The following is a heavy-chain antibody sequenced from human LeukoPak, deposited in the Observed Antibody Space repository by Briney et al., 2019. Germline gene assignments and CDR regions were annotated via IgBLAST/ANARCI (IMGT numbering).Heavy chain of an antibody. J-gene: IGHJ3*02. CDR2: FDPEDGET. V-gene: IGHV1-24*01. D-gene: IGHD3-10*01. CDR3: ATAPGSYYSDAFDI. CDR1: GYTLTELS. Sequence: ASVKVSCKVSGYTLTELSMHWVRQAPGKGLEWMGGFDPEDGETIYAQKFQGRVTVTEDTSTDTAYMELSSLRSEDTAVYYCATAPGSYYSDAFDIWGQGTMVTVSS.